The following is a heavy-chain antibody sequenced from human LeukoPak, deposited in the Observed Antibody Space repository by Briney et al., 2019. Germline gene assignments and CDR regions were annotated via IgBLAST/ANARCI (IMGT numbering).Heavy chain of an antibody. V-gene: IGHV1-46*01. CDR3: ARDEGQQRGHDY. Sequence: ASVKVSCKPSGYTFTSYYMHWVRQAPAQGLNWMEMINPIGGSTSYAQLFQDRVTMTRDTSTSTVYMELSSLRSEDRDVYYCARDEGQQRGHDYWGQGTLVSVSS. D-gene: IGHD6-13*01. J-gene: IGHJ4*02. CDR2: INPIGGST. CDR1: GYTFTSYY.